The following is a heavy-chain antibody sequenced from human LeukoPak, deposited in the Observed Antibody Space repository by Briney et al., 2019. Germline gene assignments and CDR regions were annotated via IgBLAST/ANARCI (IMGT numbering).Heavy chain of an antibody. Sequence: GRSLRLSCAASGFTFSSYGIHWVRQAPGKGLEWVAVISYDGSNKYYADSVKGRFTISRDNSKNTLYLQMNSLRAEDTAVYYCGRASSSWSNYFDYWGQGTLVTVSS. CDR1: GFTFSSYG. J-gene: IGHJ4*02. V-gene: IGHV3-30*03. CDR3: GRASSSWSNYFDY. D-gene: IGHD6-13*01. CDR2: ISYDGSNK.